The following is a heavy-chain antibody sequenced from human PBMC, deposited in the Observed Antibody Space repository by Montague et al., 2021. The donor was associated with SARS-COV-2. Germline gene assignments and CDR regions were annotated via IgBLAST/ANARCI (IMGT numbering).Heavy chain of an antibody. CDR3: AREYDILTGYYFDY. J-gene: IGHJ4*02. V-gene: IGHV3-33*01. Sequence: SRRLSCAASGFTFSSYGMHWVRQAPGKGLEWVAVIWYDGSNKYYADSMKGRFTISRDNSKNTLYLQMNSLRAEDTAVYYCAREYDILTGYYFDYWGQGTLVTVSS. CDR2: IWYDGSNK. D-gene: IGHD3-9*01. CDR1: GFTFSSYG.